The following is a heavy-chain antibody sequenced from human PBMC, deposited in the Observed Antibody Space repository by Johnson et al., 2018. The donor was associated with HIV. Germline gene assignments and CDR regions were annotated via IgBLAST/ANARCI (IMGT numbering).Heavy chain of an antibody. CDR2: IRYDGSNK. V-gene: IGHV3-30*02. CDR3: AKGPILDDGFDI. Sequence: QMLLVESGGGVVQPGRSLRLSCAASGFTFSSYAMHWVRQAPGKGLEWVAFIRYDGSNKYYADYVKGRFTISRDNSKNTLYLQMNSLRADDTAVYYCAKGPILDDGFDIWGQGTMVTVSS. J-gene: IGHJ3*02. D-gene: IGHD3-3*01. CDR1: GFTFSSYA.